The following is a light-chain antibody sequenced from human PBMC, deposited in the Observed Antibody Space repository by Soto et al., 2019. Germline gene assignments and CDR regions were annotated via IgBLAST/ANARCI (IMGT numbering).Light chain of an antibody. CDR2: DVN. V-gene: IGLV2-11*01. CDR1: SSDVGSYNY. Sequence: QSALTQPGSVSGSPGQSITISCTGSSSDVGSYNYVSWYQQHPGQAPKFMIYDVNKRPSGVSHRFSGSKSGNTASLTISGLQADDEADYYCLSYAGSYNFVFGSGTQVTVL. CDR3: LSYAGSYNFV. J-gene: IGLJ1*01.